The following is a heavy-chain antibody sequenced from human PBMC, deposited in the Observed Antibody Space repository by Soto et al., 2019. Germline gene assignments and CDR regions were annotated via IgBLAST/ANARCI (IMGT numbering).Heavy chain of an antibody. V-gene: IGHV3-74*01. Sequence: EVQLVESGGGLVQPGGSLRLSCAASGFSFSNSWMHWVHQAPGKGLVWVSRISSDGSSTNYADSVKGRFIISRDNAKNTLYLQMNILRAEDTAVYYCARPVVYSGYDRVFFDYWGQGTLVTVSS. CDR1: GFSFSNSW. CDR2: ISSDGSST. D-gene: IGHD5-12*01. J-gene: IGHJ4*02. CDR3: ARPVVYSGYDRVFFDY.